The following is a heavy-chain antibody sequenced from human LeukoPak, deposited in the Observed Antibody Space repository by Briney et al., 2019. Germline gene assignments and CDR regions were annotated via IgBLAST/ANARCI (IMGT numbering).Heavy chain of an antibody. D-gene: IGHD6-19*01. J-gene: IGHJ4*02. CDR3: ARDLARTGYSSGWYKDY. Sequence: ASVKVSCKASGYTFTSYGISWVRQAPGQGLEWMGWISAYNSNTNYAQKLQGRVTMTTDTSTSTAYMELRSLRSDDTAVYYCARDLARTGYSSGWYKDYWGQGTLVTVSS. V-gene: IGHV1-18*01. CDR1: GYTFTSYG. CDR2: ISAYNSNT.